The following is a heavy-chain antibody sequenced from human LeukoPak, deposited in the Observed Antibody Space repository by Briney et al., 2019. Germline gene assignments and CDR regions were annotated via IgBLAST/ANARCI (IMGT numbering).Heavy chain of an antibody. CDR2: ISYDGSNK. CDR1: GFTFSSYA. CDR3: ARDRGVAATLGFDP. V-gene: IGHV3-30*04. Sequence: PGGTLRLSCAASGFTFSSYAMHWVRQAPGKGLEWVAVISYDGSNKYYADSVKGRFTISRDNSKNTLYLQMNSLRAEDTAVYYCARDRGVAATLGFDPWGQGTLVTVSS. J-gene: IGHJ5*02. D-gene: IGHD6-19*01.